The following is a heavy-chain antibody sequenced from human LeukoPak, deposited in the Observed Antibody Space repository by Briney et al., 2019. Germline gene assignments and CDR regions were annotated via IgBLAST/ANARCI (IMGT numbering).Heavy chain of an antibody. CDR3: ARHVGTVTTFSSYYYYYMDV. J-gene: IGHJ6*03. D-gene: IGHD4-11*01. CDR2: IYPGDSDT. CDR1: GYSFTSYW. Sequence: GESLKISCKGSGYSFTSYWIGWVRQMPGKGLEWMGIIYPGDSDTRYSPSFQGQVTISADKSISTAYLQWSSLKASDTAMYYCARHVGTVTTFSSYYYYYMDVWGKGTTVTVSS. V-gene: IGHV5-51*01.